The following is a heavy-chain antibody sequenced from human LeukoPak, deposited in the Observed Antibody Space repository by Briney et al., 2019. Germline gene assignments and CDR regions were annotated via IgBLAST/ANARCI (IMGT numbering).Heavy chain of an antibody. D-gene: IGHD3-22*01. CDR2: IYYSGST. Sequence: SETLSLTCTVSGGSISSNSYYWGWIRQPPGKGLEWIGSIYYSGSTYYNLSLKSRVTISVDTSKNQFSLKLSSVTAADTAVYYCARRDYYDSSGYSIDFDYWGQGTLVTVSS. V-gene: IGHV4-39*01. CDR1: GGSISSNSYY. J-gene: IGHJ4*02. CDR3: ARRDYYDSSGYSIDFDY.